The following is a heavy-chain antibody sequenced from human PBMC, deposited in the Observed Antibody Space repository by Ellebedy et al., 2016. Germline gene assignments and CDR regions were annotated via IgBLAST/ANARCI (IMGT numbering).Heavy chain of an antibody. CDR3: AKDVEDITGTTYGDY. D-gene: IGHD1-7*01. J-gene: IGHJ4*02. CDR1: GFTFSSYA. Sequence: GGSLRLSCAASGFTFSSYAMSWVRQAPGKGLEWVSAISGSGGSTYYADSVKGRFTISRDNSKNTLYLQMNSLRAEDTAVYYCAKDVEDITGTTYGDYWGQGTLVTVSS. CDR2: ISGSGGST. V-gene: IGHV3-23*01.